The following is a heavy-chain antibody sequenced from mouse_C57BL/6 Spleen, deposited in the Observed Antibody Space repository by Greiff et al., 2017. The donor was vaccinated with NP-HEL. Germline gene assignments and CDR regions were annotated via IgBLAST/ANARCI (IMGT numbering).Heavy chain of an antibody. Sequence: EVMLVESEGGLVQPGSSMKLSCTASGFTFSDYYMAWVRQVPEKGLEWVANINYDGSSTYYLDSLKSRFIISRDNAKNILYLQMSSLKSEDTATYYCARDHYYGSNYFDYWGQGTTLTVSS. J-gene: IGHJ2*01. CDR3: ARDHYYGSNYFDY. D-gene: IGHD1-1*01. V-gene: IGHV5-16*01. CDR2: INYDGSST. CDR1: GFTFSDYY.